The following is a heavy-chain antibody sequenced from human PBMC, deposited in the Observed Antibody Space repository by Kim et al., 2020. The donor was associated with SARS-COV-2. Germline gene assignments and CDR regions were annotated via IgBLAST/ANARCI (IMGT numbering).Heavy chain of an antibody. D-gene: IGHD2-15*01. CDR1: GGSFSGYY. V-gene: IGHV4-34*01. CDR3: ARGISNPKNIVVVVAATRYFDY. J-gene: IGHJ4*02. Sequence: SETLSLTCAVYGGSFSGYYWSWIRQPPGKGLEWIGEINHSGSTNYNPSLKSRVTISVDTSKNQFSLKLSSVTAADTAVYYCARGISNPKNIVVVVAATRYFDYWGQGTLVTVSS. CDR2: INHSGST.